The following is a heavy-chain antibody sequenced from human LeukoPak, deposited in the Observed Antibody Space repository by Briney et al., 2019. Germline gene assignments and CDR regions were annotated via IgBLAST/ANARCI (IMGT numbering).Heavy chain of an antibody. J-gene: IGHJ6*02. CDR2: IYYSGST. CDR3: ARWRTTEGYYYGMDV. CDR1: GGSISSYY. V-gene: IGHV4-59*01. D-gene: IGHD1-1*01. Sequence: SETLSLTCTVSGGSISSYYWSWIRQPPGKGLEWIGYIYYSGSTNYNPSLKGRVTISVDTSKNQFSLKLSSVTAADTAVYYCARWRTTEGYYYGMDVWGQGTTVTVSS.